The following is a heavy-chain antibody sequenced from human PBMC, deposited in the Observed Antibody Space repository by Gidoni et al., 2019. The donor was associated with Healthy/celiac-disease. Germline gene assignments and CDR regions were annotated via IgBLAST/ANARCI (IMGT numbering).Heavy chain of an antibody. J-gene: IGHJ6*03. CDR3: ATGLGPGYPITKIYYYYYMDV. CDR1: GYTLTELS. CDR2: FDPEDGET. D-gene: IGHD7-27*01. Sequence: QVQLVQSGAEVKKPGASVKVPCKVSGYTLTELSVALVRQAPGKGLEWMGGFDPEDGETIYAQKFQGRVTMTEDTSTDTAYMELSSLRSEDTAVYYCATGLGPGYPITKIYYYYYMDVWGKGTTVTVSS. V-gene: IGHV1-24*01.